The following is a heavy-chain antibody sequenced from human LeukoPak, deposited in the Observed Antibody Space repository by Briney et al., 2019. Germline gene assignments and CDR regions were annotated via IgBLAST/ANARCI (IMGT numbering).Heavy chain of an antibody. CDR3: ARGRGYDSGTCNYAFSDY. V-gene: IGHV3-33*01. D-gene: IGHD3-22*01. Sequence: GRSLRLSCAASGFTFSNYGMQWVRQAPGKGLEWVAVIWYDGTNKYYADSVKGRFTISRDNSKNTLYLQMNSLRAEDTAVYYCARGRGYDSGTCNYAFSDYWGQGTLVTVSS. J-gene: IGHJ4*02. CDR1: GFTFSNYG. CDR2: IWYDGTNK.